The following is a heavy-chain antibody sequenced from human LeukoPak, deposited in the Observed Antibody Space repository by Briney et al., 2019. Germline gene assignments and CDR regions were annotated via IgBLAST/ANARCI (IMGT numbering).Heavy chain of an antibody. CDR3: ARDTKDWGSVFDY. Sequence: GRSLRLSCAASEFSFSNYGMHWVRQAPGKGLEWVAVIWNDGSNEYYADSVKGRFTISRDNSKNTLYLQMNSLRAEDTAVYYCARDTKDWGSVFDYWGQGVLVTVSS. D-gene: IGHD7-27*01. J-gene: IGHJ4*02. CDR1: EFSFSNYG. CDR2: IWNDGSNE. V-gene: IGHV3-33*01.